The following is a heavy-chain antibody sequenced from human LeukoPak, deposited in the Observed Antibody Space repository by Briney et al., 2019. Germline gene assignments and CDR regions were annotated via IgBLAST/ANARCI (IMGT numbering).Heavy chain of an antibody. CDR3: ARDLYITMIVVAGPKDY. CDR2: INPSGGST. CDR1: GYIFTSYY. J-gene: IGHJ4*02. V-gene: IGHV1-46*01. Sequence: ASVKVSCKASGYIFTSYYMHWVRQAPGQGLEWMGIINPSGGSTSYAQKFQGRVTMTRDTSTSTVYMELSSPRSEDTAVYYCARDLYITMIVVAGPKDYWGQGTLVTVSS. D-gene: IGHD3-22*01.